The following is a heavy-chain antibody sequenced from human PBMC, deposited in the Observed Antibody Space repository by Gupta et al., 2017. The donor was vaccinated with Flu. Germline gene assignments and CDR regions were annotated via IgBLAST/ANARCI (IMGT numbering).Heavy chain of an antibody. V-gene: IGHV3-30*18. CDR1: GFTFSNYA. CDR3: ANDRRDTPMSVFDS. J-gene: IGHJ4*02. D-gene: IGHD5-18*01. CDR2: ISYDGDAR. Sequence: QVQLVGSGGGVVQPGRSLRLSCAASGFTFSNYAMHWVRQAPGKGLEWVAVISYDGDARSYADPVKGRFTISRDNSKNSLYLQLNSLTTEDTAIYYCANDRRDTPMSVFDSWGRGTLVTVSS.